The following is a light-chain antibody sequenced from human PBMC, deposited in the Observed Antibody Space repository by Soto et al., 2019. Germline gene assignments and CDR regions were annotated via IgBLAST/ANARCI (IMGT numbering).Light chain of an antibody. Sequence: EIVLTHSPCTLSLSPVERATLSCGASQSVSSSYLAWYQQKTGQAPRLLIYGAYSRATGIPDRFSGSGSGTDFTLTISSLEPEDFAVYYCQQCTHWPLFGQGTRLEIK. CDR2: GAY. V-gene: IGKV3D-20*02. J-gene: IGKJ5*01. CDR1: QSVSSSY. CDR3: QQCTHWPL.